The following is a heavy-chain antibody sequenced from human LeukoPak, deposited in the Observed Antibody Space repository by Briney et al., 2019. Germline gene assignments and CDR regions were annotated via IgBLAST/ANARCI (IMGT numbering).Heavy chain of an antibody. CDR3: ARGVRGPPDNPRHYYYYYMDV. Sequence: ASVKVSCKASGYTFTSYDVNWVRQATGQGLEWMGWMNPNSGNTGYAQKFQGRVTITRNTSISTAYMELSSLRSEDTAVYYCARGVRGPPDNPRHYYYYYMDVWGKGTTVTVSS. V-gene: IGHV1-8*03. CDR1: GYTFTSYD. D-gene: IGHD3-10*01. CDR2: MNPNSGNT. J-gene: IGHJ6*03.